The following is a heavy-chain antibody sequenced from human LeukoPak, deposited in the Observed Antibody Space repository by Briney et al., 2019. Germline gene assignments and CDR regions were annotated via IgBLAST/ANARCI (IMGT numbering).Heavy chain of an antibody. D-gene: IGHD5-24*01. CDR1: GYTFTGYY. CDR2: MSPNSGNT. Sequence: ASVKVSCKASGYTFTGYYMHWVRQATGQGLEWMGWMSPNSGNTGFAQKFQDRVSMTRDTSINTAYMELTSLRSGDTAVYYCARATPGGLHGYSFDYWGQGTVVTVYS. V-gene: IGHV1-8*02. J-gene: IGHJ4*02. CDR3: ARATPGGLHGYSFDY.